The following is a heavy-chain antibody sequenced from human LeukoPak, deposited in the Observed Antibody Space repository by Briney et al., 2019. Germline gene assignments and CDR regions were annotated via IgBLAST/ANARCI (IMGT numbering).Heavy chain of an antibody. D-gene: IGHD6-25*01. Sequence: ASVKVSCKASGYTFTSYFMHWMRQAPGQGPEWRGIINPRGGSTEYSHKFQGRLTRTSDTSTSTVYMELNSLRSEDTAVYFCARVGVTAATADYWGQGTLVTVSS. V-gene: IGHV1-46*01. CDR2: INPRGGST. CDR3: ARVGVTAATADY. CDR1: GYTFTSYF. J-gene: IGHJ4*02.